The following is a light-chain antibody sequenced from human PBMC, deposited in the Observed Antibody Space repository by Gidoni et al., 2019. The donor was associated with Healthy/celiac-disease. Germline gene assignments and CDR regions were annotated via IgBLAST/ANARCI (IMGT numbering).Light chain of an antibody. V-gene: IGKV3-11*01. J-gene: IGKJ4*01. CDR1: QSVSSY. CDR2: DAS. Sequence: EIVLTQSPATLSLSPGERATLSCSASQSVSSYLAWYQQKPGQAPRLLIYDASNRATGIPARFSGSGSGTDFTLTISSLEPEDFAVYYCQQRSNWPLLTFGGXTKVEIK. CDR3: QQRSNWPLLT.